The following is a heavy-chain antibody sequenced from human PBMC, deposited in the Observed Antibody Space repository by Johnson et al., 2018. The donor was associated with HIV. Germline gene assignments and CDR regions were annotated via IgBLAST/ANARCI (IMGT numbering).Heavy chain of an antibody. CDR2: LSYDGSNT. J-gene: IGHJ3*02. Sequence: QMQLVESGGGVVQPGRSLRLSCAASGFTFSSYAMHWVRQAPGKGLDWVAVLSYDGSNTYYADSVKGRFTISRDNSKNTLYLQMNSLRAEDTAVYYCAREGRGAPHDAFDIWGQGTMVTVSS. D-gene: IGHD2-15*01. CDR1: GFTFSSYA. CDR3: AREGRGAPHDAFDI. V-gene: IGHV3-30*04.